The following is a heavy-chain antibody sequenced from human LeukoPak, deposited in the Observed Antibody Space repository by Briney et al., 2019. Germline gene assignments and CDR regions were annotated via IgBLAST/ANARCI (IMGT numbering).Heavy chain of an antibody. CDR1: SGSISSADYY. J-gene: IGHJ4*02. V-gene: IGHV4-31*03. CDR2: IYYSGTT. CDR3: AREENKGIFGGPLDY. Sequence: PSETLSLTCTVSSGSISSADYYWSWIRQHPGKGLEWIGYIYYSGTTYYNPSLKSRITMSVDTSKNQFSLKLSSVTAADTAMYYCAREENKGIFGGPLDYWGQGTLVTVSS. D-gene: IGHD3-3*01.